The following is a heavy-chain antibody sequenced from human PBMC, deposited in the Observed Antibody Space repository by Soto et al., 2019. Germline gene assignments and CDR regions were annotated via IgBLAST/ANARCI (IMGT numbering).Heavy chain of an antibody. CDR2: IIPTFGTA. Sequence: ASVKVSCKASGGTFSSYAISWARQAPGQGLEWMGGIIPTFGTANYAQKFQGRVTITADESTSTAYMELSSLRSEDTAVYYCARRLGVVVDARYYYYYGMDVWGQGTTVTVSS. CDR3: ARRLGVVVDARYYYYYGMDV. V-gene: IGHV1-69*13. D-gene: IGHD2-15*01. J-gene: IGHJ6*02. CDR1: GGTFSSYA.